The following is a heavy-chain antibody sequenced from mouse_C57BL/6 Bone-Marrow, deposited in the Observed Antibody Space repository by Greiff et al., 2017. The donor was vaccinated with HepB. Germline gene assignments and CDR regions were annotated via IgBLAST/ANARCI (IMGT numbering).Heavy chain of an antibody. Sequence: VQLQQPGAELVRPGASVKLSCTASGFNIKDDYMHWVKQRPEQGLEWIGWIDPENGDTEYASKFQGKATITADTSSNTAYLQLSSLTSEDTAVYYCTTGLRRLGYYAMDYWGQGTSVTVSS. CDR2: IDPENGDT. CDR1: GFNIKDDY. J-gene: IGHJ4*01. D-gene: IGHD2-4*01. CDR3: TTGLRRLGYYAMDY. V-gene: IGHV14-4*01.